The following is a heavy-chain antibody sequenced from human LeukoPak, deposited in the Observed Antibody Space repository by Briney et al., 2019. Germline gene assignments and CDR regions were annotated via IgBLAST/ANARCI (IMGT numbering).Heavy chain of an antibody. Sequence: ASETLSLTCTVSGGSISSGSYYWSWIRPPAGKGLKWVGRIYTSGSTNYNPSLKSRVTISVDTSKNQFSLKLSSVTAADTAVYYCARVEMATYFDYWGQGTLVTVSS. CDR2: IYTSGST. D-gene: IGHD5-24*01. J-gene: IGHJ4*02. CDR1: GGSISSGSYY. V-gene: IGHV4-61*02. CDR3: ARVEMATYFDY.